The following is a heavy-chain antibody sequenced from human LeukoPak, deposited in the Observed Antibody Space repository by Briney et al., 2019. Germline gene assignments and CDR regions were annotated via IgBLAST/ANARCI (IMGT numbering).Heavy chain of an antibody. CDR1: GYSFTSYW. CDR2: ISPTDSDT. D-gene: IGHD2-8*02. V-gene: IGHV5-51*01. CDR3: AGRVSVWYWDF. Sequence: GESPKISCKGSGYSFTSYWIGWVRQMPGKGLEWMGIISPTDSDTRYSPSFQGQVTISADKSISTAYLQWSSLKASDTAIFYCAGRVSVWYWDFWGQGTLVTVSS. J-gene: IGHJ4*02.